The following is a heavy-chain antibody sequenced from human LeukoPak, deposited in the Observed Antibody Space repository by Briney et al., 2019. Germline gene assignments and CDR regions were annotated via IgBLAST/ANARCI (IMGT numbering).Heavy chain of an antibody. CDR2: IRSKAYGGTT. CDR1: GFTFCDYA. V-gene: IGHV3-49*04. J-gene: IGHJ4*02. D-gene: IGHD7-27*01. Sequence: GGSLRLSCTASGFTFCDYAMSWVRQAPGKGLEWVGFIRSKAYGGTTEYAASVKGRFTISRDDSKSIAYLQMNSLRAEDTAVYYCAKDQFPGSDWGQGTLVTVSS. CDR3: AKDQFPGSD.